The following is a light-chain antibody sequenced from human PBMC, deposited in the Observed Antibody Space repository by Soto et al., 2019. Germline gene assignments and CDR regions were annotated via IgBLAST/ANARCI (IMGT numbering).Light chain of an antibody. Sequence: QSALTQPASVSGSPGQSITISCTGTNSDVGGYNYVSWYQQHPGKAPKPMIYDVSNRPSGVSNRFSGSKSGNTASLTISGLQAEDEADYYCTSYTGSGTYVFGTGTKVTVL. CDR2: DVS. J-gene: IGLJ1*01. V-gene: IGLV2-14*01. CDR3: TSYTGSGTYV. CDR1: NSDVGGYNY.